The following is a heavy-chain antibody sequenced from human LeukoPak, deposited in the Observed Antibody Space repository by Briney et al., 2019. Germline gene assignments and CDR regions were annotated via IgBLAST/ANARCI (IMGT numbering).Heavy chain of an antibody. J-gene: IGHJ4*02. CDR1: GFTFSSYS. D-gene: IGHD3-22*01. V-gene: IGHV3-48*02. CDR3: ARESYYYDSSGYYPAGYFDY. Sequence: GGSLRLSCAASGFTFSSYSMNWVRQAPGKGLEWVSYISSSSSTIYYADSVKGRFTISRDNAKSSLYLQMNSLRDEDTAVYYCARESYYYDSSGYYPAGYFDYWGQGTLVTVSS. CDR2: ISSSSSTI.